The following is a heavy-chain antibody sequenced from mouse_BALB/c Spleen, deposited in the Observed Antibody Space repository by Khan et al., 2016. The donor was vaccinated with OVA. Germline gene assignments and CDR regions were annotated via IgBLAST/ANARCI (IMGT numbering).Heavy chain of an antibody. CDR2: ISSDSSTI. D-gene: IGHD1-1*01. V-gene: IGHV5-17*02. J-gene: IGHJ2*01. CDR3: ATSYFFGYYFDY. Sequence: EVELVESGGGLVQPGGSRKLSCAASGFTFTSYGMHWIRQAPEKGLEWVAYISSDSSTIYYADTVKGRFTISRDNTKNTLFLQMTSLRSGDTACYFCATSYFFGYYFDYWGQGTTLTVSA. CDR1: GFTFTSYG.